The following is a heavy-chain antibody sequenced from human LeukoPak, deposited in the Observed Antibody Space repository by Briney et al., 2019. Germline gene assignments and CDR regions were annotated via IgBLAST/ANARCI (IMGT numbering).Heavy chain of an antibody. CDR2: ISAYNGNT. D-gene: IGHD6-19*01. CDR1: GYTFTSYG. CDR3: ARNLAVAGTVVWFDP. Sequence: GASVKVSCKASGYTFTSYGISWVRQAPGQGLEWMGWISAYNGNTNYAQKLQGRVTMTTDTSTSTAYMELRSLRSDDTAVYYCARNLAVAGTVVWFDPWGQGTLVTVSS. V-gene: IGHV1-18*01. J-gene: IGHJ5*02.